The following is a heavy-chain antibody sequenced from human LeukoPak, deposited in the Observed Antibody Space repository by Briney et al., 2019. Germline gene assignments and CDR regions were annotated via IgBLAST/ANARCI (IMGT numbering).Heavy chain of an antibody. CDR2: IYYSGST. V-gene: IGHV4-39*01. J-gene: IGHJ6*03. CDR3: ARQDRGSGWYGSYYYYYYYMDV. CDR1: GGSISSSSYY. Sequence: SETLSLTCTVSGGSISSSSYYWGWIRQPPGKGLEWIGSIYYSGSTNYNPSLKSRVTISVDTSKNQFSLKLSSVTAADTAVYYCARQDRGSGWYGSYYYYYYYMDVWGKGTTVTISS. D-gene: IGHD6-19*01.